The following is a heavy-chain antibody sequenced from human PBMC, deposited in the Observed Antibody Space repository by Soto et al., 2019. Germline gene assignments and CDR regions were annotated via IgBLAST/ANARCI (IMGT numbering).Heavy chain of an antibody. V-gene: IGHV3-48*03. D-gene: IGHD1-26*01. Sequence: PGGSLRLSCAASGFTFSLYEMNWVRQAPGKGLEWVAYMSSSSGTTYYADSVKGRFTISRDNAKNTVYLQMDSLRAEDTAVYYCAKDLVRSYYGAVYYGVDVWGQGTTGNVSS. CDR1: GFTFSLYE. J-gene: IGHJ6*02. CDR2: MSSSSGTT. CDR3: AKDLVRSYYGAVYYGVDV.